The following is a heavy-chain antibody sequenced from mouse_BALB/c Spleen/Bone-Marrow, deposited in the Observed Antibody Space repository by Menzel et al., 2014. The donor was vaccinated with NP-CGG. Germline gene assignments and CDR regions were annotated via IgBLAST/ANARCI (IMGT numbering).Heavy chain of an antibody. D-gene: IGHD2-14*01. CDR3: AGRVYRWGPPAC. CDR2: INPDSSTL. V-gene: IGHV4-1*02. J-gene: IGHJ2*01. CDR1: GFDFSRYW. Sequence: EVMLVESGGGLVQPGGSLKLSCAASGFDFSRYWMSWVRQAPGKGLEWIGEINPDSSTLNYTPSLKDKFIISRDNAKNTLYLQMSKVRSGDAALYCCAGRVYRWGPPACWGQGTTLTVSS.